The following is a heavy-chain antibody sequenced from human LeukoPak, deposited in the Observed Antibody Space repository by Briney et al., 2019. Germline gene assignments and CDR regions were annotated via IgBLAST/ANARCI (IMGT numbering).Heavy chain of an antibody. V-gene: IGHV4-59*08. Sequence: TSETLSLTCTVSGGSIRSYYWSWIRQPPGKGLEWIGYIYYSGSTNYNPSLKSRVTISVDTSKNQFSLKLSSVTAADTAVYYRARHRESYYFDYWGQGTLVTVSS. J-gene: IGHJ4*02. CDR1: GGSIRSYY. CDR3: ARHRESYYFDY. D-gene: IGHD1-26*01. CDR2: IYYSGST.